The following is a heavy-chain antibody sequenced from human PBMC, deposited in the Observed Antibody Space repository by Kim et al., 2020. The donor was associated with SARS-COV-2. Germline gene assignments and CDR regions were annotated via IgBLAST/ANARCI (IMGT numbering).Heavy chain of an antibody. CDR3: ARDRWLVRYYFDY. J-gene: IGHJ4*02. D-gene: IGHD6-19*01. V-gene: IGHV3-33*01. Sequence: GGSLRLSCAASGFTFSSYGMHWVRQAPGKGLEWVAVIWYDGSNKYYADSVKGRFTISRDNSKNTLYLQMNSLRAEDTAVYYCARDRWLVRYYFDYWGQGTLVTVSS. CDR1: GFTFSSYG. CDR2: IWYDGSNK.